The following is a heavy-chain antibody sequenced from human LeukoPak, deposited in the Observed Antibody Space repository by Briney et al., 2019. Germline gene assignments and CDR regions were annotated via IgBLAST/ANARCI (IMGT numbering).Heavy chain of an antibody. V-gene: IGHV4-59*01. Sequence: SETLSLTCTVSGGSISSYYWSWIRQPPGKGLEWIGYIYYSGSTNYNPSLKSRVTISVDTSKNQFSLKLCSVTAADTAVYYCARLWYYDFWSGYYFDYWGQGTLVTVSS. J-gene: IGHJ4*02. CDR1: GGSISSYY. CDR2: IYYSGST. CDR3: ARLWYYDFWSGYYFDY. D-gene: IGHD3-3*01.